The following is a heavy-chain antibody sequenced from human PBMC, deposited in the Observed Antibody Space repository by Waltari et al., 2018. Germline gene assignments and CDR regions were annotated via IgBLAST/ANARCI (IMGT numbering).Heavy chain of an antibody. J-gene: IGHJ6*03. V-gene: IGHV4-34*01. D-gene: IGHD3-10*01. CDR3: ARGRRVREVNTGGYYYYYMDV. CDR1: GGSFSGYY. Sequence: QVQLQQWGAGLLKPSETLSLTCAVYGGSFSGYYWSWIRQPPGKGLGLIGGINHSGSTNYNPSLKSRGTISVDTSKDQCSLKLSSVAAADTAVYYCARGRRVREVNTGGYYYYYMDVWGKGTTVTVSS. CDR2: INHSGST.